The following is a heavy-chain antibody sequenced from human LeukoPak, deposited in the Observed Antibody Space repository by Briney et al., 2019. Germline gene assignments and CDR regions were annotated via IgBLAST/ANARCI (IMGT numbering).Heavy chain of an antibody. J-gene: IGHJ1*01. CDR2: ISGSGGST. Sequence: GGSLRLSCAASGFTFSSYAMSWVRQAPGKGLEWVSAISGSGGSTYYADSVKGRFTISRDNSKNTLYLQMNSLRAEDTAVYYXXXXXXXXXYYYGGYFQHWGQGTLVTVSS. D-gene: IGHD3-22*01. CDR1: GFTFSSYA. V-gene: IGHV3-23*01. CDR3: XXXXXXXXYYYGGYFQH.